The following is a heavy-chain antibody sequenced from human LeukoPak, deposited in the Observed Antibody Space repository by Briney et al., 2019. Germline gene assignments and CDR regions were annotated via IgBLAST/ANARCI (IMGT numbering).Heavy chain of an antibody. CDR2: ISGSGGST. V-gene: IGHV3-23*01. D-gene: IGHD5-24*01. CDR1: GFNFSSYG. Sequence: GGSLRLSCAGSGFNFSSYGMSWVRQAPGKGLEWVSGISGSGGSTYYADSVKGRLTISRDNSKNTLYLQMNSLRAEDTAVYYCAKGRGWLQFFDYWGQGTLVTVSS. CDR3: AKGRGWLQFFDY. J-gene: IGHJ4*02.